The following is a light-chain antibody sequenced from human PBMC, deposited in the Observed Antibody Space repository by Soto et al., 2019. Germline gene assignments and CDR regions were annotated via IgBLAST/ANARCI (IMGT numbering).Light chain of an antibody. CDR2: GAS. V-gene: IGKV3-20*01. CDR3: QHYGSSTGT. Sequence: EDVLTQSPGTLSLSPGERATLSCRASQSISSTYLAWYQQKPGQAPRLFIYGASTRATGVPDRFSGSGSGTDFTLTISRLEPEDFAVYYCQHYGSSTGTFGQGTKVEIK. CDR1: QSISSTY. J-gene: IGKJ1*01.